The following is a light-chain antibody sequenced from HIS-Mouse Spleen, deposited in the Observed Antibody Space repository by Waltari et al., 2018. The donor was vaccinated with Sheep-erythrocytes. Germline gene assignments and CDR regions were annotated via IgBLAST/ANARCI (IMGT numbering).Light chain of an antibody. CDR1: QSVLYSSNNKNY. Sequence: DIVRTQSPDSLAVSLGERATINCTSGQSVLYSSNNKNYLAWYQQNPGQPPKLLIYWASTRESGVPDRFSGSGSGTDFTLTISSLQAEDVAVYYCQQYYSTLTFGGGTKVEIK. V-gene: IGKV4-1*01. CDR2: WAS. J-gene: IGKJ4*01. CDR3: QQYYSTLT.